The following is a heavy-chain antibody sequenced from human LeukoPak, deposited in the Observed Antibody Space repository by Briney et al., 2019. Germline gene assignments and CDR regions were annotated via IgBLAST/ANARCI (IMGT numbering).Heavy chain of an antibody. CDR2: IYTSGST. CDR1: GGSISGYY. V-gene: IGHV4-4*07. J-gene: IGHJ5*02. D-gene: IGHD1-1*01. Sequence: SETLSLTCTVSGGSISGYYWSRIRQPAGKGLEYIGHIYTSGSTNYNPSLKSRVTMSVDTSKNQFSLKLSSVTAADTAVYYCARETRYFDPWGQGTLVTVSS. CDR3: ARETRYFDP.